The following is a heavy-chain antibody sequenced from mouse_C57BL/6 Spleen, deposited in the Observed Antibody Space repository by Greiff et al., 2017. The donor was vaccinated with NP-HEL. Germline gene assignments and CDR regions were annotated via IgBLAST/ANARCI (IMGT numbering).Heavy chain of an antibody. D-gene: IGHD2-4*01. Sequence: QVTLKVSGPGILQSSQTLSLTCSFSGFSLSTSGMGVSWIRQPSGKGLEWLAHIYWDDDKRYNPSLKSRLTISKDTSRNQVFLKITSVDTADTATYYCAQGYYDYDGSYYYAMDYWGQGTSVTVSS. V-gene: IGHV8-12*01. J-gene: IGHJ4*01. CDR1: GFSLSTSGMG. CDR2: IYWDDDK. CDR3: AQGYYDYDGSYYYAMDY.